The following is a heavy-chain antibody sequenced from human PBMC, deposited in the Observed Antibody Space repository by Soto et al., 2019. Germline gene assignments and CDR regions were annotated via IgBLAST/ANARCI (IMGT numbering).Heavy chain of an antibody. J-gene: IGHJ6*02. CDR3: AMVGYSTNYGRAV. CDR1: GGTFSSYA. CDR2: IIPFFGAS. Sequence: QVQLVQSGAEVKKPGSSVKVSCKASGGTFSSYAVNWVRQAPGQGLEWMGGIIPFFGASNYAQKFQGRVTITADESTSTAYMELRSLRSEDTAVYYCAMVGYSTNYGRAVWGHGTTVTVSS. V-gene: IGHV1-69*01. D-gene: IGHD6-13*01.